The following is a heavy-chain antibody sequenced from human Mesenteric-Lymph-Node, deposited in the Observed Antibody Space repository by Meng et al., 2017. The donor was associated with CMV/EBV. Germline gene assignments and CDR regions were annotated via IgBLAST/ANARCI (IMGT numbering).Heavy chain of an antibody. Sequence: SETLSLTCTVSGGSISNSYWSCIRQPAGKGLEWIGEINHSGSTNYNPSLKSRFTISVDASKNQSSLKLSSVTAADTAVYYCARGAVIAAAGNTRTPGFYYYYYGMDVWGQGTTVTVSS. CDR2: INHSGST. J-gene: IGHJ6*02. CDR1: GGSISNSY. V-gene: IGHV4-34*01. D-gene: IGHD6-13*01. CDR3: ARGAVIAAAGNTRTPGFYYYYYGMDV.